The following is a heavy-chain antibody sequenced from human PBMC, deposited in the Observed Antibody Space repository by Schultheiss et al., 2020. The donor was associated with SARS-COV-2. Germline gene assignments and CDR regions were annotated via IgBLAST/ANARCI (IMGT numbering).Heavy chain of an antibody. CDR2: IYYSGST. Sequence: SETLSLTCTVSGGSISSYYWSWIRQPPGKGLEWIGYIYYSGSTNYNPSLKSRVTISVDTSKNQFSLKLSSVTAADTAVYYCARGGLSYGMDVWGQGTTVTVSS. D-gene: IGHD3/OR15-3a*01. J-gene: IGHJ6*02. CDR3: ARGGLSYGMDV. V-gene: IGHV4-59*01. CDR1: GGSISSYY.